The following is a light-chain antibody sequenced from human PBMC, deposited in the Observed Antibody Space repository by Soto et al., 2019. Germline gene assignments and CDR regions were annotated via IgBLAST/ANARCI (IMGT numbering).Light chain of an antibody. J-gene: IGLJ2*01. Sequence: QTVVTQPPSASGTPGQRVTISCSGSSSNIGSNFVNWYQQVPETAPRLLIYSDNQRPSGVPDRFSGSKSGTSASLAISGLQSEDEADYYCATWDDSLNGPLFGGGTKLTVL. CDR1: SSNIGSNF. V-gene: IGLV1-44*01. CDR2: SDN. CDR3: ATWDDSLNGPL.